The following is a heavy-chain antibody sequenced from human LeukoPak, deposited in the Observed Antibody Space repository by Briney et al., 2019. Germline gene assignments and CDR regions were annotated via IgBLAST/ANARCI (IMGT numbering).Heavy chain of an antibody. D-gene: IGHD3-22*01. CDR1: GFTFSSYG. CDR3: AKDRLAYYYDSSGYFPSDY. V-gene: IGHV3-30*18. CDR2: ISYDGSNK. Sequence: GRSLRLSCAASGFTFSSYGMHWVRQAPGKGLEWVAVISYDGSNKYYADSVKGRFTISRDNSKNTLYLQMNSLRAEDTAVYYCAKDRLAYYYDSSGYFPSDYWGQGTLVTVSS. J-gene: IGHJ4*02.